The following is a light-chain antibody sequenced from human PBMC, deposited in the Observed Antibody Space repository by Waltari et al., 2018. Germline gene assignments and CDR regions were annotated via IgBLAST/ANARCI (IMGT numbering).Light chain of an antibody. V-gene: IGKV3-15*01. J-gene: IGKJ5*01. Sequence: EIVMTQFPATLSVSPGERATLSCRASQSVSSNLAWYQQKPGQAPRLLIYGASTRATGFPARVSASGSGTEFTLTISSLQSEDFAVYYCQQYDNWPITFGQGTRLEIK. CDR3: QQYDNWPIT. CDR2: GAS. CDR1: QSVSSN.